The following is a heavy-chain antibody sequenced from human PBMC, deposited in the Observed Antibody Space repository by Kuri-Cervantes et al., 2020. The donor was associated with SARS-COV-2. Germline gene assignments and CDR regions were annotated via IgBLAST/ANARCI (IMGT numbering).Heavy chain of an antibody. CDR1: GGSISSYY. D-gene: IGHD6-13*01. V-gene: IGHV4-4*07. CDR2: IYTSGST. J-gene: IGHJ4*02. CDR3: ARGAEGSPFDY. Sequence: GSLRLSCTVSGGSISSYYWSWIRQPAGKGLEWIGRIYTSGSTNYNPSLKSRVTMSVDTSKNQFSLKLSSVTAADTAVYYRARGAEGSPFDYWGQGTLVTVSS.